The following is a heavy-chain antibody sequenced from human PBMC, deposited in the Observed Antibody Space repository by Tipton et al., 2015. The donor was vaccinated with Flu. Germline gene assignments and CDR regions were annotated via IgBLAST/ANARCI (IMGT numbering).Heavy chain of an antibody. CDR3: ARDINWAFDY. D-gene: IGHD7-27*01. CDR1: GFTFSSYG. V-gene: IGHV3-48*02. Sequence: VQLVQSGGGVVQPGRSLRLSCAASGFTFSSYGMHWVRQAPGKGLEWISYISGGSTPISYADSVKGRFTISRDNAKNSLYLQMNGLRDEDTAVYYCARDINWAFDYWGQGTLVTVSS. J-gene: IGHJ4*02. CDR2: ISGGSTPI.